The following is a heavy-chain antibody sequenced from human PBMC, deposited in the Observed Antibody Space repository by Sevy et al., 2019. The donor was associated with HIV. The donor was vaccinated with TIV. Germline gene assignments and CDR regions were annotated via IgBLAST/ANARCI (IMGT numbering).Heavy chain of an antibody. V-gene: IGHV3-49*04. CDR2: IKSKAQGGTI. CDR3: TRGTGGQSIFDY. CDR1: GFTFGDYA. J-gene: IGHJ4*02. Sequence: GGSLRLSCTTSGFTFGDYAMNWVRQAPGKGLEWVAFIKSKAQGGTIDNAASVKGRFTISRNASKSIAYLEMNNLKIDYSAVYDCTRGTGGQSIFDYWGQGTLVTVSS. D-gene: IGHD1-1*01.